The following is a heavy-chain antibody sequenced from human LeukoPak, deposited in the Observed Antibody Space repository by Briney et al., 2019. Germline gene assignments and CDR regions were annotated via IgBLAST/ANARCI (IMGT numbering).Heavy chain of an antibody. V-gene: IGHV4-34*01. CDR1: GASISSYY. D-gene: IGHD6-19*01. CDR2: INHSGST. J-gene: IGHJ4*02. Sequence: SSETLSLTCTVSGASISSYYWSWIRQPPGKGLEWIGEINHSGSTNYNPSLESRVTISIDTSKNQFSLRLTSVTAADTAMYYCARTIAVGGSGFDYWGQGTLVTVSS. CDR3: ARTIAVGGSGFDY.